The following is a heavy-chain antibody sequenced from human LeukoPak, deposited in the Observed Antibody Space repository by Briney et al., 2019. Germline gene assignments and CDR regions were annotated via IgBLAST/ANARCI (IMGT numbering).Heavy chain of an antibody. CDR3: ARAPVVTQRVENAFDI. D-gene: IGHD4-23*01. Sequence: SETLSLTCTVSGGSISSSSYYWGWIRQPPGKGLEWIGYIYHSGSTYYNPSLKSRVTISVDRSKNQFSLKLSSVTAADTAVYYCARAPVVTQRVENAFDIWGQGTMVTVSS. V-gene: IGHV4-39*07. CDR2: IYHSGST. CDR1: GGSISSSSYY. J-gene: IGHJ3*02.